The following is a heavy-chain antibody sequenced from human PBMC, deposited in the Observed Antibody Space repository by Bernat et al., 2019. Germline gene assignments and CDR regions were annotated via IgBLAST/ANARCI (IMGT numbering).Heavy chain of an antibody. CDR3: AKEEDVVVVVAATDDDHYHGMDV. Sequence: QVQLVESGGGVVQPGKSLRLSCAASGFTFSSYGMHWVRQAPGKGLEWVAVISYDGTNKYYADSVKGRFTISRDNSKNTLYLQMNSLRAEDTAVYYCAKEEDVVVVVAATDDDHYHGMDVWGPGTTVTVSS. V-gene: IGHV3-30*18. CDR1: GFTFSSYG. CDR2: ISYDGTNK. D-gene: IGHD2-15*01. J-gene: IGHJ6*02.